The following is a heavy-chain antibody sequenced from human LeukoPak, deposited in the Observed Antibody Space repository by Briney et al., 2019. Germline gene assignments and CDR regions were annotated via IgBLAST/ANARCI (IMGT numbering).Heavy chain of an antibody. V-gene: IGHV4-31*03. D-gene: IGHD6-13*01. CDR3: ARRSSSWKNWFDP. J-gene: IGHJ5*02. CDR2: IYNSGSA. Sequence: SETLSLTCTVSGASISSGSYFWSWIRQHPGKGLEWIGYIYNSGSAYYNPSLKSRVIISVDTSKNQFSLKLSSVTAADTDVYYCARRSSSWKNWFDPWGQGTLVTVSS. CDR1: GASISSGSYF.